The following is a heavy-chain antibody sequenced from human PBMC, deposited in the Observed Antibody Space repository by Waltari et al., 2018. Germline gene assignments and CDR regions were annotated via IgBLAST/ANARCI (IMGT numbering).Heavy chain of an antibody. Sequence: QVQLQESGPGLVKPSETLSLTCTVSAGSISRYYWSWIRQPPGKGQEWIGYIYYSGSTNYNPSLKSRVTISVDTSKNQFSLKLSSVTAADTAVYYCARGSNEWDIVVVPAASGMDVWGQGTTVTVSS. V-gene: IGHV4-59*01. J-gene: IGHJ6*02. CDR1: AGSISRYY. D-gene: IGHD2-2*01. CDR3: ARGSNEWDIVVVPAASGMDV. CDR2: IYYSGST.